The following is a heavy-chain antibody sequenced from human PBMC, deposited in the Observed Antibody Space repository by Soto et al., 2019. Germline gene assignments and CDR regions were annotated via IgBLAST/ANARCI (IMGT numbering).Heavy chain of an antibody. CDR1: GGTINSDY. CDR2: IYYRGNT. CDR3: ARDPLPGY. J-gene: IGHJ4*02. V-gene: IGHV4-59*01. Sequence: SETLSLTCTVSGGTINSDYWSWIRQPPGKGLEWIGYIYYRGNTNYNPSLKSRVTISIDTSKNQFSLKLSSVTAADTAVYYCARDPLPGYWGQGTLVTVSS.